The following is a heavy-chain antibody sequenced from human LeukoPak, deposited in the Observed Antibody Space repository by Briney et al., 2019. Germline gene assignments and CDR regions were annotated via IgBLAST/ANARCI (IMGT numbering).Heavy chain of an antibody. J-gene: IGHJ6*03. D-gene: IGHD3-10*01. CDR2: ISGSGHST. CDR1: GFTFSSYA. Sequence: GGSLRLSCAASGFTFSSYAMNWVRQAPGKGLEWVSTISGSGHSTYYADSVKGRFTISRDNSKNTLYLQMNTLRAEDTAVYYCAKGAERNYGSRSYSSLPPYFYYYMDVWGKGTTVTVSS. V-gene: IGHV3-23*01. CDR3: AKGAERNYGSRSYSSLPPYFYYYMDV.